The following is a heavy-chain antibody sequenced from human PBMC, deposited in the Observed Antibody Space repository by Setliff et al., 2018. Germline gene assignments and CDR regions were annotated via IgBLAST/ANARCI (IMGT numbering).Heavy chain of an antibody. J-gene: IGHJ5*02. CDR3: ARDRSNIVVVPSGAKFDP. D-gene: IGHD2-2*01. V-gene: IGHV1-18*01. Sequence: GASVKVSCKASGLTFTTFSISWVRQAPGQGLEWMGWITNYNGKTDYAQKFRDRVILTTDTSTSTAYMELKSLRPDDTAVYYCARDRSNIVVVPSGAKFDPWGQGTLVTVSS. CDR1: GLTFTTFS. CDR2: ITNYNGKT.